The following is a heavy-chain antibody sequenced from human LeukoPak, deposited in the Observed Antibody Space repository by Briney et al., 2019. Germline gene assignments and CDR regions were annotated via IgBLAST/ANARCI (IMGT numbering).Heavy chain of an antibody. D-gene: IGHD3-16*01. J-gene: IGHJ4*02. CDR3: AGGGDFDY. Sequence: GGSLRLSCAASGFSFSIYFMNWVRQAPGKGLEWVSSISRTSEYIHYADSVRGRFAITRDNAKNSVYLQMNSLRAEDTAVYFCAGGGDFDYWGQGILVTVSA. V-gene: IGHV3-21*01. CDR1: GFSFSIYF. CDR2: ISRTSEYI.